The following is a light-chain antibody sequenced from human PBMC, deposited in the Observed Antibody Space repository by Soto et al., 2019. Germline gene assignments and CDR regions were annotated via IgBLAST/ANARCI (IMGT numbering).Light chain of an antibody. CDR3: QQYNTYPLT. J-gene: IGKJ4*01. V-gene: IGKV1-5*01. CDR1: QTISNG. CDR2: DAS. Sequence: DIQMTQSPSTLSASVGDRVTITCRASQTISNGLTWYQQKPGKAPKVLIFDASTLDGGVPSRFSGRRSVTDFTLTISSLQPSDFATYYCQQYNTYPLTFGGGTNVEI.